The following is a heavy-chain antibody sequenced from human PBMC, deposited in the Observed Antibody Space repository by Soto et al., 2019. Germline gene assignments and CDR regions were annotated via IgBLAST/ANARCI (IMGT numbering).Heavy chain of an antibody. V-gene: IGHV3-23*01. J-gene: IGHJ3*02. CDR1: GFTFSSYA. CDR2: ISGSGGST. Sequence: EVQLLESGGGLVQPGGSLRLSCAASGFTFSSYAMSWVRQAPGKGLEWVSAISGSGGSTYYADSVKGRFTISRDNSKNTLYLQMNSLRAEDTAVYYCAKEMPSGYSSGRDAFDIWGQGTMVTVSS. CDR3: AKEMPSGYSSGRDAFDI. D-gene: IGHD6-19*01.